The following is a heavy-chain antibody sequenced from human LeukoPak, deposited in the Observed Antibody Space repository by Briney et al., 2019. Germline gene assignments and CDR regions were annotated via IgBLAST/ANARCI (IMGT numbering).Heavy chain of an antibody. J-gene: IGHJ5*02. CDR2: INPNSGGT. V-gene: IGHV1-2*02. Sequence: ASVKVSCKASGYTFTGYYMHWVRQAPGQGLEWMGWINPNSGGTNYAQKFQGRVTMTRDTSISTAYMELSRLRSDDTAVYYCARGYFDWSGGNWFDPWGQGTLVTVSS. D-gene: IGHD3-9*01. CDR1: GYTFTGYY. CDR3: ARGYFDWSGGNWFDP.